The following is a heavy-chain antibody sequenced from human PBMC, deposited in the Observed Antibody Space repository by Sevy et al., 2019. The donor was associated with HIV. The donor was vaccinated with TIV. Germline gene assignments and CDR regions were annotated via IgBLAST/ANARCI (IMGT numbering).Heavy chain of an antibody. D-gene: IGHD5-12*01. CDR2: IKSDGSST. CDR1: GFTFRSYW. V-gene: IGHV3-74*01. CDR3: TRVPGDGYNSPSFDY. Sequence: GESLKISCAASGFTFRSYWMHWVRQAPGKGLVWVSRIKSDGSSTTYADSVKGRFTISRDNAKNTVYLQMNSLRVEDTAVYYCTRVPGDGYNSPSFDYWGQGTLVTVSS. J-gene: IGHJ4*02.